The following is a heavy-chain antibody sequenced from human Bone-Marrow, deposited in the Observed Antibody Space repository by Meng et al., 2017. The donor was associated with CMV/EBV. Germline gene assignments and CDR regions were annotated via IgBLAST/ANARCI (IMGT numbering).Heavy chain of an antibody. D-gene: IGHD6-13*01. V-gene: IGHV1-2*02. CDR2: ISPNGDVT. J-gene: IGHJ4*02. CDR3: ARGRIAN. Sequence: GESLKISCAASGFTFSSYAMHWVRQAPGQRLEWMGWISPNGDVTDSAPKFQGRVTMTRDTSISTAYMELSRLRSDDTAVYYCARGRIANWGQGTLVTVSS. CDR1: GFTFSSYA.